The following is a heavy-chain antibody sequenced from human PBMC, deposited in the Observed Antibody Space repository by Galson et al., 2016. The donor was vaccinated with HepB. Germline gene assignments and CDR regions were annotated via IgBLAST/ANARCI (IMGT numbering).Heavy chain of an antibody. CDR1: GFTFSKYY. D-gene: IGHD3-10*01. Sequence: SLRLSCAASGFTFSKYYMSWVRQAPGKGLECVSYISSSRGYTHYAESVKGRFTISRDNAKNTLYLEMNSLSAADTAVYYCARAPMLRGVIMTTPFDYWGQGTLVTVSS. CDR2: ISSSRGYT. V-gene: IGHV3-11*05. CDR3: ARAPMLRGVIMTTPFDY. J-gene: IGHJ4*02.